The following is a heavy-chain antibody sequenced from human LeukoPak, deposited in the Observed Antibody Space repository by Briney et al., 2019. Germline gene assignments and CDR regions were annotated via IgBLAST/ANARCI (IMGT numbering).Heavy chain of an antibody. J-gene: IGHJ4*02. Sequence: SETLSLTCTVSGGSISSGGYYWSWIRQHPGKGLEWIGYIYYSGSTYYNPSLKSRVTISVDTSKNQFSLKLSSVTAADTAVYYCARSPHPYYDFWSGYYFDYWGQGTPVTVSS. V-gene: IGHV4-31*03. D-gene: IGHD3-3*01. CDR1: GGSISSGGYY. CDR3: ARSPHPYYDFWSGYYFDY. CDR2: IYYSGST.